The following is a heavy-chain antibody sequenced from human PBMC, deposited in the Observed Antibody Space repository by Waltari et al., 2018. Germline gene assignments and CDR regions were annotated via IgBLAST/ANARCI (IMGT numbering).Heavy chain of an antibody. J-gene: IGHJ3*02. Sequence: QVQLQESGPGLVKPSETLSLTCTVSGGSISSYYWSWIRQPPGKGLEWIGYIYYSGSTNYNPSLKSRVTISVDTSKNQFSLKLSSVTAADTAVYYCARQFGVRMPYYSGSYVRSVDAFDIWGQGTMVTVSS. V-gene: IGHV4-59*08. D-gene: IGHD1-26*01. CDR1: GGSISSYY. CDR2: IYYSGST. CDR3: ARQFGVRMPYYSGSYVRSVDAFDI.